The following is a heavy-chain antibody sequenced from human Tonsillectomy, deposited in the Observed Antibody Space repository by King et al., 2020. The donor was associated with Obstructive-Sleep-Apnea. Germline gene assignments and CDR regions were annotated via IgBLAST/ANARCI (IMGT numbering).Heavy chain of an antibody. D-gene: IGHD3-22*01. V-gene: IGHV3-9*01. CDR1: GFTFDDYA. Sequence: VQLVESGGGLVQPGRSLRLSCAASGFTFDDYAMHWVRQAPGKGLEWVSGISWNSDNIGYADSVKGRFTISRANAKNSLYLQMNSLRVEDTALYYCAKGYYDTNGYYFDYWGQGTLVTVSS. CDR3: AKGYYDTNGYYFDY. J-gene: IGHJ4*02. CDR2: ISWNSDNI.